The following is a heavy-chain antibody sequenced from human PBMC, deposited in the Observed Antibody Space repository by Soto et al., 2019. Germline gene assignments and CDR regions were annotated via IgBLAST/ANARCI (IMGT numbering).Heavy chain of an antibody. D-gene: IGHD6-19*01. Sequence: GGSLRLSCAASGFTFSNAWMNWVRQAPGKGLEWVGRIKSKTDGGTTDYAAPVKGRFTISRDDSKNTLYLQMNSLKTEDTAVYYCTTDPPPPYSSGWYVDYYYGMDVWGQGTTVTVSS. CDR1: GFTFSNAW. CDR3: TTDPPPPYSSGWYVDYYYGMDV. J-gene: IGHJ6*02. V-gene: IGHV3-15*07. CDR2: IKSKTDGGTT.